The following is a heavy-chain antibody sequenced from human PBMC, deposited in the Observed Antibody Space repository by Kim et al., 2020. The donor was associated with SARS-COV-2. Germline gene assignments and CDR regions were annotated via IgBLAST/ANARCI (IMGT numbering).Heavy chain of an antibody. D-gene: IGHD4-17*01. CDR2: ISSSSSTI. Sequence: GGSLRLSCAASGFTFSSYSMNWVRQAPGKGLEWVSYISSSSSTIYYADSVKGRFTISRDNAKNSLYLQMNSLRAEDTAVYYCARGRAVTGSYYYYGMDVWGQGTTVTVSS. V-gene: IGHV3-48*04. CDR3: ARGRAVTGSYYYYGMDV. CDR1: GFTFSSYS. J-gene: IGHJ6*02.